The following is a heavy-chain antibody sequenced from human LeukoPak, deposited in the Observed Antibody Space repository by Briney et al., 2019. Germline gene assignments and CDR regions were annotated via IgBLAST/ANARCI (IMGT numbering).Heavy chain of an antibody. J-gene: IGHJ6*03. CDR3: ARYYYGSGRYYYYMDV. V-gene: IGHV1-18*01. Sequence: ASVKVSCKASGYTLTSYGISWVRQAPGQGLEWMGWISAYNGNTNYAQKLQGRVTMTTDTSTSTAYMELRSLRSDDTAVYYCARYYYGSGRYYYYMDVWGKGTTVTVSS. CDR2: ISAYNGNT. CDR1: GYTLTSYG. D-gene: IGHD3-10*01.